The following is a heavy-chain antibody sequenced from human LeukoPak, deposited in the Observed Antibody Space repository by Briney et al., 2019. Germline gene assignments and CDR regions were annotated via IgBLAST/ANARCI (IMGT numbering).Heavy chain of an antibody. J-gene: IGHJ4*02. D-gene: IGHD2-2*02. CDR1: GFTFNSYA. V-gene: IGHV3-23*01. Sequence: PGGSLRLSCAASGFTFNSYAMYWVRQAPGKGLEWISGIFGSGGSPHYADSVKGRFTISRDNSQNTVYLQLGSLRVEDTAVYYCARDLGFIVVVPAAIDRWGQGTLVTVSS. CDR2: IFGSGGSP. CDR3: ARDLGFIVVVPAAIDR.